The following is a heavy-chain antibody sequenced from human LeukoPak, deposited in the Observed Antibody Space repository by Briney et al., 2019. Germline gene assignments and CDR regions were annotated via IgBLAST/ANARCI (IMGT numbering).Heavy chain of an antibody. CDR2: IIPIFGTA. J-gene: IGHJ4*02. CDR3: AREAHTVRNYYDSSGYYPLRY. D-gene: IGHD3-22*01. Sequence: SVKVSCKASGGTFSSYAISWVRQAPGQGLEWMGGIIPIFGTANYAQKFQGRVTITTDESTSKAYMELSSLRSEDTAVYYCAREAHTVRNYYDSSGYYPLRYWGQGTLVTVSS. V-gene: IGHV1-69*05. CDR1: GGTFSSYA.